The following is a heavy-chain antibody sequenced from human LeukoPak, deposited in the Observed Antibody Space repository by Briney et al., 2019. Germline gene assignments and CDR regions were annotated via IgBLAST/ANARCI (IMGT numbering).Heavy chain of an antibody. CDR2: ISWNSGSI. V-gene: IGHV3-9*01. J-gene: IGHJ4*02. Sequence: PGGSLRLSCAASGFTFDDYAMHWVRHAPGKGLEWVSGISWNSGSIGYADSVKGRFTISRDNAKNSLYLQMNSLRAEDTALYYCAKDIMRLVSSPFDYWGQGTLVTVSS. D-gene: IGHD3-22*01. CDR1: GFTFDDYA. CDR3: AKDIMRLVSSPFDY.